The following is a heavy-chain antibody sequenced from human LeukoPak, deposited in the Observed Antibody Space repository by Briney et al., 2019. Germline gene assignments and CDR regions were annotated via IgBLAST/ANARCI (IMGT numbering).Heavy chain of an antibody. V-gene: IGHV3-30*04. D-gene: IGHD4-17*01. CDR1: GFTFSSYA. CDR3: AKLRGHPREAYYFDC. CDR2: ISYDGSNK. J-gene: IGHJ4*02. Sequence: PGRSLRLSCAASGFTFSSYAMHWVRQAPGKGLEWVAVISYDGSNKYYADSVKGRFTISRDNSKNTLHLQMNSLRAEDTAVYYCAKLRGHPREAYYFDCWGQGTLVTVSS.